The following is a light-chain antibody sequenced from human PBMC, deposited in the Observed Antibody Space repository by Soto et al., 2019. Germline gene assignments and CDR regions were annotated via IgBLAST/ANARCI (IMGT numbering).Light chain of an antibody. V-gene: IGLV1-40*01. CDR3: KSYDTRLSALV. CDR1: SSNIGAGYD. CDR2: GHS. J-gene: IGLJ1*01. Sequence: QSVLTQPPSGSGAPGQKVTISCTGSSSNIGAGYDVSWYWQLPGTATKLLIDGHSNRPSGLPDRFSASKSGTSASLALARIQAEDEAHYYCKSYDTRLSALVFGTRTKVTVL.